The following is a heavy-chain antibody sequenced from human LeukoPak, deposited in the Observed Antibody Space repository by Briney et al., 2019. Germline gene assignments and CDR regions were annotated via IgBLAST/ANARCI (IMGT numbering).Heavy chain of an antibody. V-gene: IGHV3-30-3*01. CDR2: ISYDGSNK. CDR1: GFTFSSYA. CDR3: ARDFWDIVVVPAAPHYYFDY. Sequence: GGYLRLYCAASGFTFSSYAMHWVRQAPGKGLEWVAVISYDGSNKYYADSVKGRFTISRDNPKNTLYLQMNSLRAEDTAVYYCARDFWDIVVVPAAPHYYFDYWGQGTLVTVSS. D-gene: IGHD2-2*01. J-gene: IGHJ4*02.